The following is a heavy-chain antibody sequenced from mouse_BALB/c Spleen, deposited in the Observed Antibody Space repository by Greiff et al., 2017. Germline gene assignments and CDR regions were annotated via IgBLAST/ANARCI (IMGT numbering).Heavy chain of an antibody. Sequence: QVQLQQSGAELMKPGASVKISCKATGYTFSSYWIEWVKQRPGHGLEWIGEILPGSGSTNYNEKFKGKATFTADTSSNTAYMQLSSLTSEDSAVYYCARERGSSGYRVLAYWGQGTLVTVSA. V-gene: IGHV1-9*01. CDR1: GYTFSSYW. CDR2: ILPGSGST. D-gene: IGHD3-1*01. J-gene: IGHJ3*01. CDR3: ARERGSSGYRVLAY.